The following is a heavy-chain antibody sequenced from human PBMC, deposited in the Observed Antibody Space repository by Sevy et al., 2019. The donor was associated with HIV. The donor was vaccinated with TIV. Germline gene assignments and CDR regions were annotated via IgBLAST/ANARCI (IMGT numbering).Heavy chain of an antibody. J-gene: IGHJ4*02. CDR3: AKTPFMNFWNDYYSFYFDF. D-gene: IGHD3-3*01. CDR2: ISFSGSKK. CDR1: GFNFNNYA. V-gene: IGHV3-23*01. Sequence: GGSLRLSCAAAGFNFNNYAMTWVRQAPGKGLEWVSGISFSGSKKYYAESVKGRFSISRDPSKNTLYLQMNNVRVEDTAVDFCAKTPFMNFWNDYYSFYFDFWGQGTLVTVSS.